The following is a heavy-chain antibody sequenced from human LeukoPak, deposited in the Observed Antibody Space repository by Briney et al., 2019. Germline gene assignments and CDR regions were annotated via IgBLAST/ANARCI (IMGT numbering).Heavy chain of an antibody. D-gene: IGHD3-10*01. V-gene: IGHV7-4-1*02. J-gene: IGHJ6*02. CDR1: GYTFTSYA. Sequence: ASVKVSCKASGYTFTSYAMNWVRQAPGQGLEWMGWININTGNPTYAQGFTGRFVFSLDTSVSTAYLQISSLKAEDTAVYYCARENYYYGSGSYGLDVWGQGTTVTVSS. CDR3: ARENYYYGSGSYGLDV. CDR2: ININTGNP.